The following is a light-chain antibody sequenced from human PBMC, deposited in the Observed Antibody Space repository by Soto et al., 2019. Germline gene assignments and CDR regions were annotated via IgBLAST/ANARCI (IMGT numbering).Light chain of an antibody. Sequence: EIVLTQSPGTLSLSPGEKATLSCRASQSVSNNYIAWYQQKPGQAPRLLIYGASSRATGIPDRFSGSGSGTDSTHTISRLEPEDFALSYCQQYLTSPTWTFGQGTKVEI. J-gene: IGKJ1*01. CDR3: QQYLTSPTWT. V-gene: IGKV3-20*01. CDR2: GAS. CDR1: QSVSNNY.